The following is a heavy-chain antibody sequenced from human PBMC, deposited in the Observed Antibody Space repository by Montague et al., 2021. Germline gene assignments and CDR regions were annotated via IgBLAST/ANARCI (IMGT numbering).Heavy chain of an antibody. CDR1: GGSLGHYY. J-gene: IGHJ4*02. CDR2: VYSNGNT. CDR3: ARTLWGGNHHPFDY. V-gene: IGHV4-4*08. Sequence: SETLSLTCTVSGGSLGHYYWSWIRQPPGKGLEWIGYVYSNGNTNFNPSLRGRVTISNDTSQTQFSLKLSSMTAADTAVYYCARTLWGGNHHPFDYWGPGILVSVSS. D-gene: IGHD3-3*01.